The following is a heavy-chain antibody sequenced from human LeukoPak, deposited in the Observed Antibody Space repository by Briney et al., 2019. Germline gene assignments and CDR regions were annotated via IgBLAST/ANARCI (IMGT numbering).Heavy chain of an antibody. CDR2: IYWNDDK. D-gene: IGHD6-6*01. CDR1: GFPLSNSGVG. Sequence: SCPSPGKPTQTLTLNCTFPGFPLSNSGVGVGWIPQPPGKALEWPALIYWNDDKRYSPSLKSRLTITKDTSKNQVVLTMTNMDPVDTATYYCAHRIGYSSSSGLFDYWGQGTLVTVSS. CDR3: AHRIGYSSSSGLFDY. V-gene: IGHV2-5*01. J-gene: IGHJ4*02.